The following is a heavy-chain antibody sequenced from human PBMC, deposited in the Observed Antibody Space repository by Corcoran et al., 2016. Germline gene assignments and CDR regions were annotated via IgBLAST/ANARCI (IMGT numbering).Heavy chain of an antibody. CDR3: ARQYDYVWGSYRSGVSWGMDV. CDR2: IYPGDSDT. J-gene: IGHJ6*02. V-gene: IGHV5-51*01. Sequence: EVQLVQSGAEVKKPGESLKISCKGSGYSFTSYWIGWVRQMPGKGLEWMGIIYPGDSDTRYSPSFQGQVTISADKSISTAYLQWSSLKASDTAMYYCARQYDYVWGSYRSGVSWGMDVWGQGTTVTVSS. CDR1: GYSFTSYW. D-gene: IGHD3-16*01.